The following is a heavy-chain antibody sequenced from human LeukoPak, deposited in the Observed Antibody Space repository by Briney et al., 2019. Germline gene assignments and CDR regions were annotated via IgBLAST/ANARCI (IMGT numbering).Heavy chain of an antibody. J-gene: IGHJ6*03. Sequence: PGGSLRLSCAASGFTFSSYSMHWVRQAPGKGLEWVAVISYDGSNKYYADSVKGRFTISRDNSKNTLYLQMNSLRAEDTAVYYCAKTGYSSSWYRVYYYYYYMDVWGKGTTVTVSS. V-gene: IGHV3-30*18. CDR2: ISYDGSNK. CDR3: AKTGYSSSWYRVYYYYYYMDV. D-gene: IGHD6-13*01. CDR1: GFTFSSYS.